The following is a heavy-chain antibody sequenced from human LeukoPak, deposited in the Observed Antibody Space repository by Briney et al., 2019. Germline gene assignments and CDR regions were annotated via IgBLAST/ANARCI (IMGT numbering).Heavy chain of an antibody. CDR3: AKERNLITFGGAYDY. CDR1: RFTFSTYW. Sequence: GGSLRLSCAASRFTFSTYWMHWVRQAPGKGLEWVSGISWNSGSIGYADSVKGRFTISRDNAKNSLYLQMNSLRAEDTALYYCAKERNLITFGGAYDYWGQGTLVTVSS. J-gene: IGHJ4*02. V-gene: IGHV3-9*01. CDR2: ISWNSGSI. D-gene: IGHD3-16*01.